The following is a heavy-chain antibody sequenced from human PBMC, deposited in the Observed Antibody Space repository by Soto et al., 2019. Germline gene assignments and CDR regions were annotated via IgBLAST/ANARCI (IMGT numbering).Heavy chain of an antibody. CDR2: IKSKTDGGTT. V-gene: IGHV3-15*01. J-gene: IGHJ4*02. CDR1: GFTFSNAW. D-gene: IGHD3-16*02. Sequence: GGSLRLSCAASGFTFSNAWMSWVRQAPGKGLEWVGRIKSKTDGGTTDYAAPVKGRFTISRDDSKNTLYLQMNSLKTEDTAVYYCTTNRHLHLGELSLYLGLYWGQGTLVTVSS. CDR3: TTNRHLHLGELSLYLGLY.